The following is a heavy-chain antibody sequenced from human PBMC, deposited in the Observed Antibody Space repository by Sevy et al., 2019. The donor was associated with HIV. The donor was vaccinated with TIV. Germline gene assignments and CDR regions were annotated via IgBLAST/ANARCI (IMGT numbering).Heavy chain of an antibody. J-gene: IGHJ4*02. CDR1: GVSISPYY. Sequence: SETLSLTCTVSGVSISPYYWAWIRQPPGKGLECIGFSGSTNYNPSLKTRVTTSVDTSKNQFSLKLISVTAADTAIYYCARGGPNQHQLDYFDYWGQGTLVTVSS. V-gene: IGHV4-59*01. D-gene: IGHD1-1*01. CDR3: ARGGPNQHQLDYFDY. CDR2: SGST.